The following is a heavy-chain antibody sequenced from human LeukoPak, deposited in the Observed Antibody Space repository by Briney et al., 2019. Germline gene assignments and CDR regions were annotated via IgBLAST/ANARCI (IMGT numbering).Heavy chain of an antibody. D-gene: IGHD4-17*01. V-gene: IGHV4-59*01. Sequence: LETLSLTCTVSGGSISSYYWSWIRQPPGKGLEWIGYIYYSGSTNYNPSLKSRVTISVDTSKNQFSLKLSSVTAADTAVYYCARALYGDYYFDYWGQGTLVTVSS. J-gene: IGHJ4*02. CDR2: IYYSGST. CDR1: GGSISSYY. CDR3: ARALYGDYYFDY.